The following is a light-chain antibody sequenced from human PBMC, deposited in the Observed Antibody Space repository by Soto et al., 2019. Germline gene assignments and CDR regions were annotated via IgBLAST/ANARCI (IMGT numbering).Light chain of an antibody. CDR2: AAS. CDR1: QSISSY. V-gene: IGKV1-39*01. CDR3: QQSYSTPSWT. Sequence: DIQMTQSLSSLSASXXDRVXITCRASQSISSYLNWYQQKPGKAPKLXXYAASSLQSGVPSRFSGSGSGTDFTLTISSLQPEDFATYYCQQSYSTPSWTFGQGTKVDIK. J-gene: IGKJ1*01.